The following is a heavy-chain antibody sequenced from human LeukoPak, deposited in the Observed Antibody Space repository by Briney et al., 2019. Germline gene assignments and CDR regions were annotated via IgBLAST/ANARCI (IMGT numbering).Heavy chain of an antibody. CDR2: INHSGST. CDR1: GGSFSGYY. Sequence: SGTLSLTCAVYGGSFSGYYWSWIRQPPGKGLEWIGEINHSGSTNYNPSLKSRVTISVDTSKNQFSLKLSSVTAADTAVYYCARFGRITIFGVVIGPAAFDIWGQGTMVTVSS. V-gene: IGHV4-34*01. CDR3: ARFGRITIFGVVIGPAAFDI. D-gene: IGHD3-3*01. J-gene: IGHJ3*02.